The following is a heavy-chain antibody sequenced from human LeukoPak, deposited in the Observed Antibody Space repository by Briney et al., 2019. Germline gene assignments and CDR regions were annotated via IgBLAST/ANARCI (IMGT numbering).Heavy chain of an antibody. V-gene: IGHV1-18*01. CDR2: ISAYNGNT. CDR1: GYIFTSYG. Sequence: ASVKVSCKASGYIFTSYGISWVRQAPGQGLEWMGWISAYNGNTNYAQKLQGRVTMTTDTSTSTAYMELRSLRSDDTAVYYCARSGSIAAEVGWFDPWGQGTLVTVSS. D-gene: IGHD6-6*01. CDR3: ARSGSIAAEVGWFDP. J-gene: IGHJ5*02.